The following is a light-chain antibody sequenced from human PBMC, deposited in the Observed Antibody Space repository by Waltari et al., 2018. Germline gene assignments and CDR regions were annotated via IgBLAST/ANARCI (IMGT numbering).Light chain of an antibody. Sequence: DIQLTQSPSFLSASVRDRVTITCRASQGISNYLAWYQQKPGKAPKLLIYSASTLQSGVPSRFSGSGSGTEFSLTISSLQPDDFATYYCQQYTGYSYTFGQGTKLEIK. J-gene: IGKJ2*01. V-gene: IGKV1-9*01. CDR3: QQYTGYSYT. CDR2: SAS. CDR1: QGISNY.